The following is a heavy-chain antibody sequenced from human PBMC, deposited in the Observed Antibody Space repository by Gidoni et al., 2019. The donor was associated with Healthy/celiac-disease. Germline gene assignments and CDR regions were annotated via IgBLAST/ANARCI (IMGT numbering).Heavy chain of an antibody. V-gene: IGHV3-9*01. CDR1: GFTFADYA. CDR2: ISWNSGSI. Sequence: EVQLVESGGGLVQPGGSLRLSCAASGFTFADYAMHWVRQVPGKGLEWVSGISWNSGSIGYADSVKGRFTISRDNAKNSLYLQMNSLRAEDTALYYCAKDIWYQLPLGAFDIWGQGTMVTVSS. J-gene: IGHJ3*02. CDR3: AKDIWYQLPLGAFDI. D-gene: IGHD2-2*01.